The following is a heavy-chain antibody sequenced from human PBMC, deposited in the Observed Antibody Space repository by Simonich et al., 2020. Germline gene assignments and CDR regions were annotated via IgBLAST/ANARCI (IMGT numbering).Heavy chain of an antibody. CDR1: GFPFSSYG. CDR2: IWYDGSNK. V-gene: IGHV3-33*01. J-gene: IGHJ4*02. Sequence: QVQLVESGGGVVQPGRSLRLSCAASGFPFSSYGMHGVRQAPGKGLEWVAVIWYDGSNKYYADSVKGRFTISRDNSKNTLYLQMNSLRAEDTAVYYCARQFDYWGQGTLVTVSS. CDR3: ARQFDY.